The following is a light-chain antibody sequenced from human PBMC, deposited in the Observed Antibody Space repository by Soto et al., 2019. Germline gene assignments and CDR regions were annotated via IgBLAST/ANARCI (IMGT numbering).Light chain of an antibody. Sequence: ILMSQSPSSLSASVGDRVTITCRASQDLDKSLAWYQQKPGKAPNPLIYKSSTLREGVPSRFSGFGSGTEYILTISDLQPDDFGTYYCKQYSSYWTFGQGTMGEIK. V-gene: IGKV1-5*03. CDR3: KQYSSYWT. CDR1: QDLDKS. J-gene: IGKJ1*01. CDR2: KSS.